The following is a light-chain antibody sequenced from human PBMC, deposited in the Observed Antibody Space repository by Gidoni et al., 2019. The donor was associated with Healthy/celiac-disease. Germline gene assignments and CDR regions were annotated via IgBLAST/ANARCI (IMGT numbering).Light chain of an antibody. Sequence: IHITQSPSSLSASVGDRVTITCQASQDISNYLNWYQQKPGKAPKLLIYDASNLETGVPSRFSGSGCGTDFTFTISSRQPEDMATYYCQQYDNLPLTFGGGTKVEIK. CDR1: QDISNY. J-gene: IGKJ4*01. V-gene: IGKV1-33*01. CDR3: QQYDNLPLT. CDR2: DAS.